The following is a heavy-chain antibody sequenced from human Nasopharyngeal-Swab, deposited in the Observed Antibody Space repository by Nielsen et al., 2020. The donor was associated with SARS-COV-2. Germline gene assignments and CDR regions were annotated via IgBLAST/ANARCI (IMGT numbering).Heavy chain of an antibody. V-gene: IGHV1-69*06. D-gene: IGHD3-22*01. Sequence: WVRQAPGQGLEWMGGIIPIFGTANYAQKFQGRVTITADKSTSTAYMELSSLRSEDTAVYYCASDENYYDSSGYYLVRAAFDIWGQGTMVTVSS. J-gene: IGHJ3*02. CDR2: IIPIFGTA. CDR3: ASDENYYDSSGYYLVRAAFDI.